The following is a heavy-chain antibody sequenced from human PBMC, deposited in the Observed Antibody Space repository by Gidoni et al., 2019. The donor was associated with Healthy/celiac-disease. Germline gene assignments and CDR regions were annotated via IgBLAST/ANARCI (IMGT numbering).Heavy chain of an antibody. CDR1: GFTFSSYA. Sequence: QVQLVESGGGVVQPGRSLRLSCAASGFTFSSYAMHWVRQAPGKGLEVVSVISYDGSDKYYADSVKGRFTISRDNSKNTLYLQMNSLRAEDTAVYYCARGYYDILTGSNWFDPWGQGTLVTVSS. J-gene: IGHJ5*02. D-gene: IGHD3-9*01. V-gene: IGHV3-30-3*01. CDR3: ARGYYDILTGSNWFDP. CDR2: ISYDGSDK.